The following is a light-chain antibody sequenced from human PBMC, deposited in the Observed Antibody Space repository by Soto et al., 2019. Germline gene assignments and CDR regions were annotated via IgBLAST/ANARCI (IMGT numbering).Light chain of an antibody. CDR1: QSISNW. J-gene: IGKJ4*01. CDR2: DAS. CDR3: QQYNSSPLT. Sequence: DIQMTQSPSTLSVSVGDRVTITCRANQSISNWLAWYQQRPGKAPILLISDASSLQSGVPSRFSGSGYGREFTLSISNLQPDDLATYYCQQYNSSPLTFGGGTKVEIK. V-gene: IGKV1-5*01.